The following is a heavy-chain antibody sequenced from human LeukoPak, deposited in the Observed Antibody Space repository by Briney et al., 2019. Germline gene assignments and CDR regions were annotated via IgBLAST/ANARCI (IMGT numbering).Heavy chain of an antibody. CDR2: ISYDGSNK. V-gene: IGHV3-30*04. CDR1: GFTFSSYA. CDR3: ARDALMQQLVGGLDH. Sequence: PGGSLRLSCAASGFTFSSYAMYWVRQAPGKGREWVALISYDGSNKYHADSVKGRFTISRDNSKNTLYLEMSSLRGEDTAVYYCARDALMQQLVGGLDHWGPGTLVTVSS. D-gene: IGHD6-13*01. J-gene: IGHJ4*02.